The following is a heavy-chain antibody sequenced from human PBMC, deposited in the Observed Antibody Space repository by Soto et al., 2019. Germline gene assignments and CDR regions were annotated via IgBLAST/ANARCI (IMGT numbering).Heavy chain of an antibody. CDR2: IYPGDSDT. CDR3: AASIFYYGMDV. V-gene: IGHV5-51*01. J-gene: IGHJ6*02. Sequence: PGASLKISCQGSGYTFTNYWIGWVRQMPGKGLEWMGIIYPGDSDTKYNPSFQGQVTISADKSITTTYLRWTSLEASDTAIYYCAASIFYYGMDVWGQGTTVTVSS. CDR1: GYTFTNYW.